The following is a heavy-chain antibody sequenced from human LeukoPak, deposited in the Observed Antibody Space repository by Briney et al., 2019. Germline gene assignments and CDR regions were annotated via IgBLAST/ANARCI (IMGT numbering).Heavy chain of an antibody. CDR2: MSEDGNEI. J-gene: IGHJ4*02. V-gene: IGHV3-7*01. Sequence: GGSLGLSCTVSGFIFSDFSMSWVRQAPGKGLEWVAKMSEDGNEIFYVDSVKGRFTNSRDNTKKSLYLQLNSLRPEDSAVYYCARPRGCGSARCNNFDYWGQGTLVTVSS. CDR1: GFIFSDFS. CDR3: ARPRGCGSARCNNFDY. D-gene: IGHD2-2*01.